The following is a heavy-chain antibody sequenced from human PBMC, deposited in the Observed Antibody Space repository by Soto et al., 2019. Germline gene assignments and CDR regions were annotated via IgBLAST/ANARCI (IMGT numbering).Heavy chain of an antibody. J-gene: IGHJ4*02. D-gene: IGHD3-22*01. CDR3: ARWGYDSSGYYFDY. CDR1: GFTVSSNY. CDR2: IYSGGSA. Sequence: GGSLRLSCAASGFTVSSNYMSWVRQAPGKGLEWVSVIYSGGSAYYAGSVKGRFTISRHNSKNTLYLQMNSLRAEDTAVYYCARWGYDSSGYYFDYWGQGTLVTVSS. V-gene: IGHV3-53*04.